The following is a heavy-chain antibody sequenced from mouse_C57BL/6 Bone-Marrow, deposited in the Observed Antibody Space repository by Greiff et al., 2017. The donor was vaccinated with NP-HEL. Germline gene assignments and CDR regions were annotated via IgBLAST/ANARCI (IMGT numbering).Heavy chain of an antibody. V-gene: IGHV1-43*01. CDR1: GYSFTGYY. J-gene: IGHJ3*01. CDR2: INPSTGGT. CDR3: ARGFAY. Sequence: EVQLKESGPELVKPGASVKISCKASGYSFTGYYMHWVKQSSEKSLEWIGEINPSTGGTSYNQKFKGKATLTVDKSSSTAYMQLKSLTSEDSAVYYCARGFAYWGQGTLVTVSA.